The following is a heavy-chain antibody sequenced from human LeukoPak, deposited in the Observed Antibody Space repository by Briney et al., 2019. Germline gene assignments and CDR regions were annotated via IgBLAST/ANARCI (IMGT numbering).Heavy chain of an antibody. Sequence: GGSLRLPCAASGFTFSSYWMSWVRQAPGKGLEWVANIKQDGSEKYYVDSVKGRFTISRDNAKNSLYLQMNSLRAEDTAVYYCARDGKYFWSGSSYWGQGTLVTVSS. J-gene: IGHJ4*02. CDR1: GFTFSSYW. CDR3: ARDGKYFWSGSSY. V-gene: IGHV3-7*01. D-gene: IGHD3-3*01. CDR2: IKQDGSEK.